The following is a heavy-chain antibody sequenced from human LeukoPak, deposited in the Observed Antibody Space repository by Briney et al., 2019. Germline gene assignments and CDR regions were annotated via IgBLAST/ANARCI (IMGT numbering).Heavy chain of an antibody. J-gene: IGHJ2*01. V-gene: IGHV3-9*01. CDR2: ISWNSGTR. D-gene: IGHD7-27*01. CDR1: GFNFNNYA. CDR3: AKATGDWYFDL. Sequence: GGSLRLSCAGSGFNFNNYAMHWVRQAPGKGLEWLSGISWNSGTRGYADSVKGRFTISRDNAKNSLYLQMNSLGPDDTAFYYCAKATGDWYFDLWGRGTLVTVSS.